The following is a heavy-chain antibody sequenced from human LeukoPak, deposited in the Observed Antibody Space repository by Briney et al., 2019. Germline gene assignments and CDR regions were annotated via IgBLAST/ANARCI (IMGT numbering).Heavy chain of an antibody. Sequence: TGGSLRLSCAASGFTFGDYARHWVRQAPGKGLEWVCLISGDGGSTYYADSVEGRFTNSRENSKNSLYLQMNSLRTEDPALYYCAKDVYTWNLVLSYWGQGTLVTVSP. CDR2: ISGDGGST. J-gene: IGHJ4*02. D-gene: IGHD1-7*01. CDR3: AKDVYTWNLVLSY. CDR1: GFTFGDYA. V-gene: IGHV3-43*02.